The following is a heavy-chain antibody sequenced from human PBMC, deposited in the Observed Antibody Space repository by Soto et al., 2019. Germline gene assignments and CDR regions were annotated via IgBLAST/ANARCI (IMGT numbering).Heavy chain of an antibody. Sequence: SQTLSLTCAISGDSVSSNSAAWNWIRQSPSRGLEWLGGTYYRSKWYNDYAVSVKSRITINPDTSKNQFSLQLNSVTPEDTAVYYCARAIVVVPAAIKNAFDIWGQGTMVTVSS. V-gene: IGHV6-1*01. CDR1: GDSVSSNSAA. J-gene: IGHJ3*02. CDR3: ARAIVVVPAAIKNAFDI. CDR2: TYYRSKWYN. D-gene: IGHD2-2*01.